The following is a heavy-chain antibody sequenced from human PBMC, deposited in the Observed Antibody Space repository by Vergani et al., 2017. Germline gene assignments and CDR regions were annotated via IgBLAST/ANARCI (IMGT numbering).Heavy chain of an antibody. CDR2: ISGSGGST. Sequence: EVQLLESGGGLVQPGGSLRLSCSASGFIFSSYAMSCVRQAPGKGLEWVSAISGSGGSTYYADSLKGRFTISRDNSKNTLYLQMNSLRAEDTALYYCAKDLRSYCSSTSCALDAFDIWGQGTMVTVSS. D-gene: IGHD2-2*01. V-gene: IGHV3-23*01. CDR1: GFIFSSYA. J-gene: IGHJ3*02. CDR3: AKDLRSYCSSTSCALDAFDI.